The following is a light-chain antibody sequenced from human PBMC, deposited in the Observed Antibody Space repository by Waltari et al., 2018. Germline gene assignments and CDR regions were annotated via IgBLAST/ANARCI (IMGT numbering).Light chain of an antibody. Sequence: SYELTQAPSVSVSPGQTASITCSGNKLGAKYVCWYQQKPGQSPLLVIYQDHVRPSGIPGRFSGSNSGNTATLTISGTQAVDEADYYCQAWDGNNVVFGGGTKLTVL. J-gene: IGLJ2*01. CDR1: KLGAKY. CDR2: QDH. V-gene: IGLV3-1*01. CDR3: QAWDGNNVV.